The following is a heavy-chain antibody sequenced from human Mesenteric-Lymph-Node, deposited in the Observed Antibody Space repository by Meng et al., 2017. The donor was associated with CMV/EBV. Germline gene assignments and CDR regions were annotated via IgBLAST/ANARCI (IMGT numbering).Heavy chain of an antibody. V-gene: IGHV3-21*04. CDR2: ITSSSNYI. D-gene: IGHD3-3*01. CDR3: ARRTAPYDFWSGYSD. J-gene: IGHJ4*02. CDR1: GFTFNTYT. Sequence: GESLKISCAASGFTFNTYTMNWVRQAPGKGLEWVSSITSSSNYISYADSVKGRFTISRDNAKKSLYLQMNSLRAEDTAVYYCARRTAPYDFWSGYSDWGQGTLVTVSS.